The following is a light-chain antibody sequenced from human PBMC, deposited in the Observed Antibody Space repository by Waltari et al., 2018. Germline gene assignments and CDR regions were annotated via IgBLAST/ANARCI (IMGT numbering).Light chain of an antibody. J-gene: IGKJ1*01. CDR2: DES. CDR1: QSVSRS. CDR3: QKYVSLPAT. V-gene: IGKV3-20*01. Sequence: EIVLTQSPGTLSLSPGERATLSCRASQSVSRSLAWYQQKHCQAPRLLIYDESTRATGIPDGFSGSGSGTDFSLTISRLDPEDFAVYYCQKYVSLPATFGQGTKVEIK.